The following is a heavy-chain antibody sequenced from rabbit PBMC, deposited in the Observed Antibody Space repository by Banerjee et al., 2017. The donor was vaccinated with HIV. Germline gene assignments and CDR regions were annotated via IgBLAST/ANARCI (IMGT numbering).Heavy chain of an antibody. CDR3: ARAPVLVVVIPTRLDL. D-gene: IGHD8-1*01. CDR2: IYAGSNGNT. V-gene: IGHV1S40*01. Sequence: QSLEESGGDLVKPGASLTLTCTASGFSFSSSYVMCWVRQAPGKGLEWIACIYAGSNGNTYYASWAKGRFTISKTSSTTVTLQMTSLTAADMATYFCARAPVLVVVIPTRLDLWGQGTLVTVS. CDR1: GFSFSSSYV. J-gene: IGHJ3*01.